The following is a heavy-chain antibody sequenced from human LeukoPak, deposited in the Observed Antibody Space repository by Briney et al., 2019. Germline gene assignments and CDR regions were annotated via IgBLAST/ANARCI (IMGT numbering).Heavy chain of an antibody. Sequence: GGSLSLSGEAPGLTASSNYMSWVRKAPGKGLEWASVIYSGGSTYYADSVKGRFTISRDNSKNTLYLQMNSLRAEDTAVYYCARIDDSSGYEYDYWGQGTLVTVSS. CDR2: IYSGGST. V-gene: IGHV3-53*01. J-gene: IGHJ4*02. CDR1: GLTASSNY. D-gene: IGHD3-22*01. CDR3: ARIDDSSGYEYDY.